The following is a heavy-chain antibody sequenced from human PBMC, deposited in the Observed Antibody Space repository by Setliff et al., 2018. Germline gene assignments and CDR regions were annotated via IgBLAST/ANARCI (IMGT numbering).Heavy chain of an antibody. V-gene: IGHV1-18*01. Sequence: ASVKVSCKTSGYTFTGSLISWVRQAPGQGLEWVGWISPYNGNTYYADKLQDRVTLTTDTSTNTVYMELRSLRPDDTAVYFCARDGGGYCATTSCFHFDYWGQGTQVTVSS. J-gene: IGHJ4*02. D-gene: IGHD2-15*01. CDR3: ARDGGGYCATTSCFHFDY. CDR1: GYTFTGSL. CDR2: ISPYNGNT.